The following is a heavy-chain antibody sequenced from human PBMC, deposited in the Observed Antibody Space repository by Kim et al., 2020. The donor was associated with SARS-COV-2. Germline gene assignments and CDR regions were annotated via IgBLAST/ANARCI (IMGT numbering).Heavy chain of an antibody. CDR2: ISYDGSDK. J-gene: IGHJ6*02. Sequence: GGSLRLSCAASGFTFSTYGMHWVRQAPGKGLDWVAVISYDGSDKYYADSVRGRFTISRDNTKNTLYLQTNSLGPEDTAVYYCAKDYFASGSSYLPFDYHCALYVGGRGTSVTLSS. V-gene: IGHV3-30*18. CDR3: AKDYFASGSSYLPFDYHCALYV. D-gene: IGHD3-10*01. CDR1: GFTFSTYG.